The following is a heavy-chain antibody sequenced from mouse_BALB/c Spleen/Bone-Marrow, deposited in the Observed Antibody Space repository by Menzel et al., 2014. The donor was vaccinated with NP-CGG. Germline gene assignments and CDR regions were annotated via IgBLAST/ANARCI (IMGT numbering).Heavy chain of an antibody. J-gene: IGHJ3*01. CDR1: GYSFTGYF. CDR3: ARIYDYDRGAWFAY. D-gene: IGHD2-4*01. CDR2: INPYNGDT. Sequence: EVQLQQSGLELVKPGASVKISCKASGYSFTGYFMNWVMQSHGKSLEWIGRINPYNGDTFYNQKFKDKATLTIDKSSSTAHMELRSLASEDSAVYYCARIYDYDRGAWFAYWGQGTLVTVSA. V-gene: IGHV1-20*02.